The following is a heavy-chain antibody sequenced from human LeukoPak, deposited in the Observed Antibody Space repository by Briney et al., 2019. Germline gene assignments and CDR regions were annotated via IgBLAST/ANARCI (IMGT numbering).Heavy chain of an antibody. CDR1: GGPISSYY. CDR2: IYTSGST. V-gene: IGHV4-4*07. D-gene: IGHD3/OR15-3a*01. CDR3: ARGGLDQAGEWFDP. J-gene: IGHJ5*02. Sequence: PSETLSLTCTVSGGPISSYYWSWIRQPAGKGLEWIGRIYTSGSTNYNPSLKSRVTMSVDTSKNQFSLKLSSVTAADTAVYYCARGGLDQAGEWFDPWGQGTLVTVSS.